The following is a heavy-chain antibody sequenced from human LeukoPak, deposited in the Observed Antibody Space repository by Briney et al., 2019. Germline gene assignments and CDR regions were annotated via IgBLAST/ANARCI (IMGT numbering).Heavy chain of an antibody. Sequence: PGGSLRLSCVASEFTFSRYWMSWFRRAPGKGLEWVAHIKKDGSEKNYVDSVKGRFTISRDNTKNSVYLQMNSLRGEDTGVYYCAMDSYGPDDYWGQGTLVTVSS. CDR3: AMDSYGPDDY. V-gene: IGHV3-7*04. CDR2: IKKDGSEK. J-gene: IGHJ4*02. D-gene: IGHD3-16*01. CDR1: EFTFSRYW.